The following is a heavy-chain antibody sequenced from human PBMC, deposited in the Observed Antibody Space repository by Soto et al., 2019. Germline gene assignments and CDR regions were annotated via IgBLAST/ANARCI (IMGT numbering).Heavy chain of an antibody. CDR3: ATGGRGYSSASRCDFEY. D-gene: IGHD5-18*01. CDR2: ILPIFDTT. Sequence: QVQLVQSGAAVKKPGSSVKVSCQASGGIFSSNAISWVRQAPGQGLEWMGGILPIFDTTHYAQKFQGRVTITADESTSTAYMELSSLKSEGTALYYCATGGRGYSSASRCDFEYWGQGTLVTVSS. J-gene: IGHJ4*02. V-gene: IGHV1-69*01. CDR1: GGIFSSNA.